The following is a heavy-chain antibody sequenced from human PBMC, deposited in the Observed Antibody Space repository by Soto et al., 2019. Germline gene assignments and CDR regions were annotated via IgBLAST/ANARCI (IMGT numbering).Heavy chain of an antibody. D-gene: IGHD3-3*01. Sequence: ASVKVSCKASGYTFTSYGISWVLQAPGQGLEWMGWISAYNGNTNYAQKLQGRVTMTTDTPTSTAYTELRSLRSDDTAVYYCARGPTYYDFWSGYPPPRTYGMDVWGQGTTVTVSS. CDR2: ISAYNGNT. CDR1: GYTFTSYG. CDR3: ARGPTYYDFWSGYPPPRTYGMDV. V-gene: IGHV1-18*01. J-gene: IGHJ6*02.